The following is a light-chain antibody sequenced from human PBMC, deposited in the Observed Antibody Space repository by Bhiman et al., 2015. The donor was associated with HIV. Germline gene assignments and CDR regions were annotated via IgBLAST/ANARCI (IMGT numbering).Light chain of an antibody. Sequence: SYELTQPPSVSVAPGKTARITCGGNNIGSKSVHWYQQKPGQAPVLVIYYDSDRPSGIPERFSGSKSGNTATLTISRVEAGDEADYYCQVWDSSSGHPSYVFGTGTKVTVL. J-gene: IGLJ1*01. CDR2: YDS. V-gene: IGLV3-21*04. CDR3: QVWDSSSGHPSYV. CDR1: NIGSKS.